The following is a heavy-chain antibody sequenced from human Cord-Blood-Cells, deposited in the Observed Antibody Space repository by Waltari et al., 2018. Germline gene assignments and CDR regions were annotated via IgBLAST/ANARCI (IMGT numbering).Heavy chain of an antibody. D-gene: IGHD3-10*01. J-gene: IGHJ2*01. Sequence: QVQLVQSGAEVKKPGASVKVSCKASGYTFTGYYMHWVRQAPGQGREWMGWINPNSGGTNYAQKFQGWVTMTRDTSISTAYMELSRLRSDDTAVYYCARATLRGSGSSWYFDLWGRGTLVTVSS. V-gene: IGHV1-2*04. CDR2: INPNSGGT. CDR3: ARATLRGSGSSWYFDL. CDR1: GYTFTGYY.